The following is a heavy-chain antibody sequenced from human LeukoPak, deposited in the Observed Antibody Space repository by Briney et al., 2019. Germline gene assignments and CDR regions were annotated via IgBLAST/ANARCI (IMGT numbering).Heavy chain of an antibody. V-gene: IGHV4-59*11. D-gene: IGHD2-2*01. Sequence: SETLSLTCSVSGGSLSSHYWSWIRQPPGKGLELIGLIHDTGSTFYNPSLRGRVTISLDTSNNQFSLKLTSMTAADTAVYYCARFSSGCSTSSCYLTYRGQGTLVTVS. CDR3: ARFSSGCSTSSCYLTY. J-gene: IGHJ4*02. CDR2: IHDTGST. CDR1: GGSLSSHY.